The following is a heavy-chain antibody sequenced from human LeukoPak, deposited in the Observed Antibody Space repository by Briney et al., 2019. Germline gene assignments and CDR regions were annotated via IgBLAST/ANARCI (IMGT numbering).Heavy chain of an antibody. CDR1: GGSISSSNW. V-gene: IGHV4-4*02. Sequence: KPSETLSLTCAVSGGSISSSNWWSWVRQPPGKGLEWIGEINHSGSTNYNPSLKSRVTISVDTSKNQFSLKLSSVTAADTAVYYCARGPKVGATTRFDYWGQGTLVTVSS. D-gene: IGHD1-26*01. CDR2: INHSGST. CDR3: ARGPKVGATTRFDY. J-gene: IGHJ4*02.